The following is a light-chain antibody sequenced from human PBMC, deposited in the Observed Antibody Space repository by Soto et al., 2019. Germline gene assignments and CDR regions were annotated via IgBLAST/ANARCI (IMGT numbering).Light chain of an antibody. CDR2: GAS. J-gene: IGKJ4*01. V-gene: IGKV3-15*01. CDR3: QQYNNWPLT. Sequence: EIVMTQSPATLSVSPGERATLSCRASQSVSSNLAWDQQKPGQAPRLLIYGASTRATGIPARFSGSGSGTEFTLTIRSLQSEDFAVYYCQQYNNWPLTFGGGTKVEI. CDR1: QSVSSN.